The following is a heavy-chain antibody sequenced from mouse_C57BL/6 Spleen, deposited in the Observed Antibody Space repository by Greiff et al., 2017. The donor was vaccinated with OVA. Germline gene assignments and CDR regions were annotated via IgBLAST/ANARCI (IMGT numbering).Heavy chain of an antibody. V-gene: IGHV14-4*01. CDR1: GFNIKDDY. D-gene: IGHD3-3*01. Sequence: VQLQQSGAELVRPGASVKLSCTASGFNIKDDYMHWVKQRPEQGLEWIGWIDPENGDTEYASKFQGKATITADTSSNTAYLQLSSLTSEDTAVYYCTGGRFDYWGQGTTLTVSS. CDR2: IDPENGDT. CDR3: TGGRFDY. J-gene: IGHJ2*01.